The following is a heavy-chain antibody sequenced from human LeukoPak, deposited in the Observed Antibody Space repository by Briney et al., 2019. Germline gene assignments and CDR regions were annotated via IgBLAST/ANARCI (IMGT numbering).Heavy chain of an antibody. Sequence: GGSLRLSCAASGFTFSSYTMAWVRQRPGKGLEWVSTISPSGDITQYADSVRGHFTISRDNSESTLFLQMTSLRAEDTAVYHCARKSSGHYPFDCWGQGALVTVSS. J-gene: IGHJ4*02. V-gene: IGHV3-23*01. CDR3: ARKSSGHYPFDC. D-gene: IGHD3-22*01. CDR2: ISPSGDIT. CDR1: GFTFSSYT.